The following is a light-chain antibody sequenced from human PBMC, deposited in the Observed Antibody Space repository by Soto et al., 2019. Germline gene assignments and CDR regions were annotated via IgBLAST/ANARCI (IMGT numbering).Light chain of an antibody. CDR1: QGIGNY. J-gene: IGKJ1*01. CDR2: AAS. Sequence: DIQMTQSPSSLSASVGDRVTITCQGSQGIGNYLAWYQQKPGKVPKLLIYAASTLQSGVPSRFSGSGSGTDFTLTINSLQPEDVATYDCQKYNSAPHTFGQGTKVEIK. CDR3: QKYNSAPHT. V-gene: IGKV1-27*01.